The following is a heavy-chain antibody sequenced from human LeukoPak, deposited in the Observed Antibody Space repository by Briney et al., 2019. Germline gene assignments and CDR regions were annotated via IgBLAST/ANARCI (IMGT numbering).Heavy chain of an antibody. CDR1: GFTFSSYA. CDR3: AKGPPYYYDSSGYYYFDY. CDR2: ISGSGGST. V-gene: IGHV3-23*01. Sequence: PGGSLRLSRAASGFTFSSYAMSWVRQAPGKGLEWVSAISGSGGSTYYADSVKGRFTISRDNSKNTLYLQMNSLRSEDTAVYYCAKGPPYYYDSSGYYYFDYWGQGTLVTVSS. J-gene: IGHJ4*02. D-gene: IGHD3-22*01.